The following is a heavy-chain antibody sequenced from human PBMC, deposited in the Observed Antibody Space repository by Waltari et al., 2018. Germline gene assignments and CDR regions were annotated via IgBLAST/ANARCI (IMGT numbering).Heavy chain of an antibody. Sequence: QVQLVQSGAEVKKPGSSVKVSCKTSGGIFISQPISWVRQAPGQGLEWMGGIIPLFGTTNYVQRFQGRLTITADESSSTVHMELTSLRSEDTAVYYCAADEIQLDRQNSYHHMDVWGKGTTVIVSS. D-gene: IGHD1-1*01. CDR2: IIPLFGTT. J-gene: IGHJ6*03. V-gene: IGHV1-69*01. CDR1: GGIFISQP. CDR3: AADEIQLDRQNSYHHMDV.